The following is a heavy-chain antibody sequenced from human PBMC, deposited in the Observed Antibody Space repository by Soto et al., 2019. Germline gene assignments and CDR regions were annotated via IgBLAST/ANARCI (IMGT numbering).Heavy chain of an antibody. CDR2: ISYDGSKK. Sequence: GGSLRLSCAASGFTFSSYAMHWVRQPPGKGLEWVAVISYDGSKKYYADSVKGRFTISRDNSKNTLYLQMNSLRADDTAVFYCAREHYYDSSGPLRYWGQGXLVTVYS. D-gene: IGHD3-22*01. CDR1: GFTFSSYA. J-gene: IGHJ4*02. CDR3: AREHYYDSSGPLRY. V-gene: IGHV3-30-3*01.